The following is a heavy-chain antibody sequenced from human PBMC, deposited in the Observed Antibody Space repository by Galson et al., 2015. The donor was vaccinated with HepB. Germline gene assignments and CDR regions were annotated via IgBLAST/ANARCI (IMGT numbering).Heavy chain of an antibody. CDR1: GYTFTSYG. Sequence: SVKVSCKASGYTFTSYGISWVRQAPGRGLEWMGWISAYNGNTNYAQKLQGRVTMTTDTSTSTAYMELRSLRSDDTAVYYCASPRPIAVAHGYGMDVWGQGTTVTVSS. CDR3: ASPRPIAVAHGYGMDV. D-gene: IGHD6-19*01. J-gene: IGHJ6*02. CDR2: ISAYNGNT. V-gene: IGHV1-18*01.